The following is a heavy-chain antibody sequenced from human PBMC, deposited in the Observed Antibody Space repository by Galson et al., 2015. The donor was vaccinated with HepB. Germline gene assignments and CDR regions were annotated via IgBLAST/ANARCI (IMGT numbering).Heavy chain of an antibody. Sequence: SETLSLTCSVSGDSISTGSHLWAWIRQPPGKGLEWIGTISYTGNTYYNPSLKSRVIISVDTSRYEFFLSMYSVTAADTAVYYCARDRKSYNLDVENRGQGTLVTVSS. CDR1: GDSISTGSHL. J-gene: IGHJ4*02. D-gene: IGHD3/OR15-3a*01. V-gene: IGHV4-39*02. CDR3: ARDRKSYNLDVEN. CDR2: ISYTGNT.